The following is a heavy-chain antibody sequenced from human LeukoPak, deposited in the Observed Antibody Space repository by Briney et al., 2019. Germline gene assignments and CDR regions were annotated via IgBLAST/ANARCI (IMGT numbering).Heavy chain of an antibody. Sequence: GGSLRLSCAASGFTFSSYSMNWVRKAPGKGLEWVSSISSSSSYIYYADSVKGRFTISRDNAKNSLYLQMSSLRAEDTAVYYCARVPTMIGYFDYWGQGTLVTVSS. V-gene: IGHV3-21*01. CDR2: ISSSSSYI. J-gene: IGHJ4*02. CDR3: ARVPTMIGYFDY. CDR1: GFTFSSYS. D-gene: IGHD3-22*01.